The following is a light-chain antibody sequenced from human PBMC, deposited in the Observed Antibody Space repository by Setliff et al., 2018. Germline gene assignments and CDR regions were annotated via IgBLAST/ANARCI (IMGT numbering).Light chain of an antibody. CDR1: SSNIGSKT. J-gene: IGLJ1*01. CDR2: QNS. CDR3: QSYAGGLGGYV. Sequence: QSVLTQPPSASGTPGQRVTISCSGSSSNIGSKTVNWYQQLPGTAPKLLMFQNSQRPSGAPDRFSGSKSGTSASLVITGLQPEDEADYYCQSYAGGLGGYVIGGGTKVTVL. V-gene: IGLV1-44*01.